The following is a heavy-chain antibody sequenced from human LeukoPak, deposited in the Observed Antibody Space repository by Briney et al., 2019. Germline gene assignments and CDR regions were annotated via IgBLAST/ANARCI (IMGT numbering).Heavy chain of an antibody. J-gene: IGHJ3*02. CDR1: GFTFSSYA. CDR3: AREKSSSWYGAFDI. V-gene: IGHV3-30-3*01. D-gene: IGHD6-13*01. Sequence: GGSLRLSCAASGFTFSSYAMHWVRQAPGKGLEWVAVISYDGSNKYYADSVKGRFTISRDNSKNTLYLQMNSLRAEDTAVYYCAREKSSSWYGAFDIWGQGTMVTVSS. CDR2: ISYDGSNK.